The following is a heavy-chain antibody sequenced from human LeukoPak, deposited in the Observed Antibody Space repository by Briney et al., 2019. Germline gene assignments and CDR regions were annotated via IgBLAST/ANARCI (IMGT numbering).Heavy chain of an antibody. Sequence: ASVNVSCKASGYTFTGYYMHWARQAPGQGLEWMGWINPNSGVTKFAQRFQGRVTMTRDTSTSTAYLDLSSLRSDDTAVYYCATAVLYGGNDFDYWGQGTLVTVSS. V-gene: IGHV1-2*02. CDR1: GYTFTGYY. CDR2: INPNSGVT. J-gene: IGHJ4*02. CDR3: ATAVLYGGNDFDY. D-gene: IGHD5-12*01.